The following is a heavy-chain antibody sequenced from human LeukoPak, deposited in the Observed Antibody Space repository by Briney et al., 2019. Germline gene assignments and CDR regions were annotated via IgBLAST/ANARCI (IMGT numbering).Heavy chain of an antibody. D-gene: IGHD3/OR15-3a*01. J-gene: IGHJ4*02. V-gene: IGHV4-30-2*01. Sequence: SETLSLTCAVSGGSISSDGFSWTWIRQPPGKGLEWIGYIYHSGSTYYNPSLKSRVTISVDRSKNQFSLKLSSVTAADTAVYYCARDSPYDFWSGYYSSSGSYFDYWGQGTLVTVSS. CDR3: ARDSPYDFWSGYYSSSGSYFDY. CDR2: IYHSGST. CDR1: GGSISSDGFS.